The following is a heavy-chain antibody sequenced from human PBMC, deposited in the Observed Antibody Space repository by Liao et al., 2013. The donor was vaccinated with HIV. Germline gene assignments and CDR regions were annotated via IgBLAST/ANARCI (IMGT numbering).Heavy chain of an antibody. J-gene: IGHJ3*02. V-gene: IGHV4-34*01. D-gene: IGHD3-3*02. CDR1: FGTFPNYY. CDR2: INHSGKT. CDR3: ARGLLAPEPTRSDSFDI. Sequence: QGQLKQWGTGLLKPSDTLSRTCAVYFGTFPNYYWSWIRQPPGKGLEWIGEINHSGKTNYNPSLKSRVTISVDASKNQFSLQMNSVTAADTAVYYCARGLLAPEPTRSDSFDIWDQGTLVTVFS.